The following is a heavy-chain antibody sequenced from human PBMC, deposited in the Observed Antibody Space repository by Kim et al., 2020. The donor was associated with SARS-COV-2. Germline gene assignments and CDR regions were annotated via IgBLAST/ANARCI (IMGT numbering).Heavy chain of an antibody. Sequence: ASVKVSCKASGYTFSTYYLHWVRQAPGQGLERVGIINPFSGDTHYARRFQGRVIVTRDRSTSTVYMDLSSLTSEDTAVYYCAKSLRSLAYGSGPYNAMDVWGQGTTVIVSS. V-gene: IGHV1-46*01. CDR2: INPFSGDT. J-gene: IGHJ6*02. CDR1: GYTFSTYY. CDR3: AKSLRSLAYGSGPYNAMDV. D-gene: IGHD3-10*01.